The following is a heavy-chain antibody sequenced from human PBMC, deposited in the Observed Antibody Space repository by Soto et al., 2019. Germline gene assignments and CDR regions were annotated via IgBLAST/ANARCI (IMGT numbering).Heavy chain of an antibody. Sequence: DVQLVESGGGVMQSGESLRLSCAASGLTVSGKKYVAWVRQAPGKGLEWVSALYDVDGSFYADSVKGRFTTSSDSSKTTVYLQMNGLRPDDTAVYYCATWHEREHAYDVWGQGTTVTVSS. D-gene: IGHD1-1*01. CDR1: GLTVSGKKY. J-gene: IGHJ3*01. CDR2: LYDVDGS. CDR3: ATWHEREHAYDV. V-gene: IGHV3-53*01.